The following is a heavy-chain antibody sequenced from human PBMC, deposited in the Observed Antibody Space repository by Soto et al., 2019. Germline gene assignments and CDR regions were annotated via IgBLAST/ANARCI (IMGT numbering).Heavy chain of an antibody. D-gene: IGHD2-15*01. Sequence: ASVKVSCKASGYTFTGYYMHWVRQAPGQGLEWMGWINPNSGGTNYAQKFQGWVTMTRDTSISTAYMELSRLRSDDTAVYYCASFLRFFSCGSLFPFDYWSQGTLVTVSS. J-gene: IGHJ4*02. CDR3: ASFLRFFSCGSLFPFDY. V-gene: IGHV1-2*04. CDR1: GYTFTGYY. CDR2: INPNSGGT.